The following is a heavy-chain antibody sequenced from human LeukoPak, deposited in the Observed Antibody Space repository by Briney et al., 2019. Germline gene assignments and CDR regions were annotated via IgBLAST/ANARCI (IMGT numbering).Heavy chain of an antibody. CDR3: ARGGSSRLQSWFDP. D-gene: IGHD6-6*01. V-gene: IGHV4-4*07. CDR1: GGSISSYY. CDR2: IYTSGST. Sequence: IPSETLSLTCTVSGGSISSYYWSWIRQPAGKGLECIGRIYTSGSTNYNPSLKSRVTMSVDTSKNQFSLKLSSVTAADTAVYYCARGGSSRLQSWFDPWGQGTLVTVSS. J-gene: IGHJ5*02.